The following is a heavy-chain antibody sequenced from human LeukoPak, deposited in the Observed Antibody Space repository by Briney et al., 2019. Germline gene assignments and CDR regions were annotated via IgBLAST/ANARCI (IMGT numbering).Heavy chain of an antibody. V-gene: IGHV4-59*01. CDR1: GGSISSYY. CDR2: IYYSGSI. J-gene: IGHJ5*02. D-gene: IGHD1-1*01. CDR3: ARTKRDWFDP. Sequence: SETLSLTCTVSGGSISSYYWSWIRQPPGKGLEWIGYIYYSGSINYNPSLKSRVTISVDTSKNQFSLKLSSVTAADTAVYYCARTKRDWFDPWGQGTLVTVSS.